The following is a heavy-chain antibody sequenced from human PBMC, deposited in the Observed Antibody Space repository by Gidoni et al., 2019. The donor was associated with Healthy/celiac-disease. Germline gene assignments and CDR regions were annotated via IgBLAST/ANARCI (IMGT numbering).Heavy chain of an antibody. Sequence: EVQLVESGGGLVQPGGSLSLSCAASGFTFSSYEMNWVRQAPGKGLEWVSYISSSGSTIYYADSVKGRFTISRDNAKNSLYLQMNSLRAEDTAVYYCARAIDYGGNGGVDYWGQGTLVTVSS. CDR3: ARAIDYGGNGGVDY. D-gene: IGHD4-17*01. CDR2: ISSSGSTI. CDR1: GFTFSSYE. J-gene: IGHJ4*02. V-gene: IGHV3-48*03.